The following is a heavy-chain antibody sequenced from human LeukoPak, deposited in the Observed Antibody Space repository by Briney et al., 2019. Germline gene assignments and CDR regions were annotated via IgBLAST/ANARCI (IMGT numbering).Heavy chain of an antibody. J-gene: IGHJ4*02. CDR3: ARGILYYYDSSGLLSPYFDY. D-gene: IGHD3-22*01. V-gene: IGHV1-2*02. Sequence: ASVKVSCKASGYTFTGYYMHWVRQAPGQGLEWMGWINPNSGGTNYAQKFQGRVTMTRDTSISTVYMELSRLSSDDTAVYYCARGILYYYDSSGLLSPYFDYWGQGTLVTVSS. CDR2: INPNSGGT. CDR1: GYTFTGYY.